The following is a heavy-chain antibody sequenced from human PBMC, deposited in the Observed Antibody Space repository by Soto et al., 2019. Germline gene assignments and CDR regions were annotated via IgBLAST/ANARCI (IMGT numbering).Heavy chain of an antibody. CDR2: ISSTTNYI. CDR3: ARESEDLTSNFDY. CDR1: GFTFTRYS. J-gene: IGHJ4*02. V-gene: IGHV3-21*01. Sequence: GGSLRLSCAASGFTFTRYSMNWVRQAPGKGLEWVSSISSTTNYIYYADSMRGRFTVSRDNAKNSVYLEMNSLSAEDTALYYCARESEDLTSNFDYWGQGTLVTVSS.